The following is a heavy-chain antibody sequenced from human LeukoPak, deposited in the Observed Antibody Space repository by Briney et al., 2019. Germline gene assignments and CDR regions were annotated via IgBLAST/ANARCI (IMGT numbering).Heavy chain of an antibody. Sequence: SETLSLTCAVSGGSISSGGYSWSWIRQPPGKGLEWIGYIYHSGSTYYNPSLKSRVTISVDRSKNQFSLKLSSVTAADTAVYYCARESDGDYSLDYRGQRTLVTVSS. J-gene: IGHJ4*02. CDR3: ARESDGDYSLDY. CDR1: GGSISSGGYS. CDR2: IYHSGST. D-gene: IGHD4-17*01. V-gene: IGHV4-30-2*01.